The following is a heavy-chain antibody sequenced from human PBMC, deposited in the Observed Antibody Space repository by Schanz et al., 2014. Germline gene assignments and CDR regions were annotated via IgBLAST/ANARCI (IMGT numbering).Heavy chain of an antibody. CDR2: INPSGGST. J-gene: IGHJ3*02. CDR3: VTEKRMESGTWAKAFDI. CDR1: GYTFTSYY. Sequence: QVQLVQSGAEVKKPGASVKVSCKASGYTFTSYYMHWVRQAPGQGLEWMGIINPSGGSTNYAQKFQGRVTMTADKSTSTVYMELSSLRSDDTAMYYCVTEKRMESGTWAKAFDIWGQGTWVTGSS. V-gene: IGHV1-46*01. D-gene: IGHD3-3*01.